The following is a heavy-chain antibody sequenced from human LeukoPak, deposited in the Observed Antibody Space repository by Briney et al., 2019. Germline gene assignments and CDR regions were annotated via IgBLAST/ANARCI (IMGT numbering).Heavy chain of an antibody. Sequence: GGSLRLSCAASGFTFDDFGMHWVRQAPGKGLERVALIRSDGTNKYYVDSVKGRFTISRDNSKNTLYLQMTSLRVEDTAVYYCAKDRDDYGDDCWGQGILVTVST. V-gene: IGHV3-30*02. CDR2: IRSDGTNK. J-gene: IGHJ4*02. D-gene: IGHD4-17*01. CDR3: AKDRDDYGDDC. CDR1: GFTFDDFG.